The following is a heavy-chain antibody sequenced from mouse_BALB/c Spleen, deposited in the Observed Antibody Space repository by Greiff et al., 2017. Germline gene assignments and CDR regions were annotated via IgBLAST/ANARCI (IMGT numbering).Heavy chain of an antibody. D-gene: IGHD2-14*01. CDR2: IYPGDGDT. Sequence: VQLQQSGPELVKPGASVKISCKASGYAFSSSWMNWVKQRPGQGLEWIGRIYPGDGDTNYNGKFKGKATLTADKSSSTAYMQLSSLTSVDSAVYFCARMWNRYDRFDYWGQGTTLTVSS. J-gene: IGHJ2*01. V-gene: IGHV1-82*01. CDR3: ARMWNRYDRFDY. CDR1: GYAFSSSW.